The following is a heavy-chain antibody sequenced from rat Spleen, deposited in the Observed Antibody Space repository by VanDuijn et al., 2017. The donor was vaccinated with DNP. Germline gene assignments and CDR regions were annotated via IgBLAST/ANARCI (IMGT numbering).Heavy chain of an antibody. J-gene: IGHJ4*01. Sequence: EVQLVESGGGLVQPGRSLKLSCAASGFTFSYYDMYWIRQAPTKGLEWVASISPTGSSTYYRDSVKGRFTISRDNAKNTLDLQMDSLRSGDTATYYCARHRTIMPYYYAMDAWGQGASVTVSS. CDR2: ISPTGSST. V-gene: IGHV5-19*01. D-gene: IGHD1-12*01. CDR1: GFTFSYYD. CDR3: ARHRTIMPYYYAMDA.